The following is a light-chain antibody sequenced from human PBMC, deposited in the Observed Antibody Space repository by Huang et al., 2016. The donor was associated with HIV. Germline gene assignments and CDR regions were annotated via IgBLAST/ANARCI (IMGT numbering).Light chain of an antibody. J-gene: IGKJ2*01. CDR1: QNINRY. CDR3: QQSAVTPRT. V-gene: IGKV1-39*01. Sequence: DIQITQSPSSLSASVGDRVIITCRASQNINRYLNWYQQQPGKAPKLLISGAPKLQSGVPSSFSGRGSGTHFTLAISSLSPEDSATYYCQQSAVTPRTFGQGTKLEI. CDR2: GAP.